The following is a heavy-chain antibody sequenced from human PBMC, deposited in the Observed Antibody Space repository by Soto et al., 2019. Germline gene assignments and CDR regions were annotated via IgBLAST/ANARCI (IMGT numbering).Heavy chain of an antibody. CDR1: GGSISSGGYY. CDR3: ARVPEVEYYGSGGEAPYYFDY. J-gene: IGHJ4*02. D-gene: IGHD3-10*01. Sequence: QVQLQESGPGLVKPSQTLSLTCTVSGGSISSGGYYWSWIRQHPGKGLEWIGYIYYSGSTYYNPSLKSRVTISVDTSKNQFSLKLSSVTAADTAVYYCARVPEVEYYGSGGEAPYYFDYWGQGTLVTVSS. CDR2: IYYSGST. V-gene: IGHV4-31*03.